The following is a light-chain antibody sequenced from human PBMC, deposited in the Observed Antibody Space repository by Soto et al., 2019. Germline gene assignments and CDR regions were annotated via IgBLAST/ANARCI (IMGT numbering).Light chain of an antibody. Sequence: EKVMTQSPATLSVSPGERATLSCRASQSVGSYLAWYQQKPGQAPRLLIYGASTRAAGIPARFSGSGSGTEFSLTISTLQPEDFGVYYCQQYVNWPLTFGGGTRVEIK. CDR3: QQYVNWPLT. J-gene: IGKJ4*01. CDR2: GAS. CDR1: QSVGSY. V-gene: IGKV3-15*01.